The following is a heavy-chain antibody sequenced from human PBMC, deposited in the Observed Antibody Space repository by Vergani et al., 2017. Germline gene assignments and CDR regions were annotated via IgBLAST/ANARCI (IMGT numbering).Heavy chain of an antibody. CDR2: ISAYNGNT. J-gene: IGHJ1*01. CDR3: ARGSGHYDSSGYYFEYFQH. V-gene: IGHV1-18*04. D-gene: IGHD3-22*01. Sequence: QVQLVQSGAEVKKPGASVMVSCKASGYTFTSYGISWVRQAPGQGLEWMGWISAYNGNTNYAQKLQGRVTMTTDTSTSTAYMELRSLRSDDTAVYYCARGSGHYDSSGYYFEYFQHWGQGTLVTVSS. CDR1: GYTFTSYG.